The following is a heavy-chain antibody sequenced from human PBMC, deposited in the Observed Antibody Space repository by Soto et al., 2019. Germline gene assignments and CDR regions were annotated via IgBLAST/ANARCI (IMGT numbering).Heavy chain of an antibody. D-gene: IGHD5-18*01. V-gene: IGHV4-4*02. CDR2: IYHSGST. CDR3: ARDIAMAYFDY. CDR1: GGSVSSSNW. J-gene: IGHJ4*02. Sequence: ESLSLTCAVSGGSVSSSNWWSCVRQPPGKGLEWIGEIYHSGSTNYNPSLKSRVTISVDKSKNQFSLKLSSVTAADTAVYYCARDIAMAYFDYWGQGTLVTVSS.